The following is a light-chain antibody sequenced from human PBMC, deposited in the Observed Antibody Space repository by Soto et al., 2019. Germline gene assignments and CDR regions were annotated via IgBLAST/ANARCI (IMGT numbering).Light chain of an antibody. Sequence: DIQMTQSPSTLSASVGDRVTITCRASQSISHFLAWYQQKPGKVPKLLIYDASNLGSGVPSRSSGSGSGTDFTLTISGLQPDDFTVYYCQQYNNWPPGTFGQGTKVDIK. CDR2: DAS. J-gene: IGKJ1*01. CDR3: QQYNNWPPGT. CDR1: QSISHF. V-gene: IGKV1-5*01.